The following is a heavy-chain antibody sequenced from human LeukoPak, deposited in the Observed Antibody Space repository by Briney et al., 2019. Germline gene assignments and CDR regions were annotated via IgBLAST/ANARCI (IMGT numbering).Heavy chain of an antibody. J-gene: IGHJ4*02. CDR2: MNPNSANT. CDR3: ARGPPESRNSDY. CDR1: GYTFTSYD. Sequence: ASVKVSCKASGYTFTSYDINWVRQATGQGLEWMGWMNPNSANTGYAQKFQGRVTMTRNTSISTAYMELSSLRSEDTAVYYCARGPPESRNSDYWGPGTLVTVSS. D-gene: IGHD6-13*01. V-gene: IGHV1-8*01.